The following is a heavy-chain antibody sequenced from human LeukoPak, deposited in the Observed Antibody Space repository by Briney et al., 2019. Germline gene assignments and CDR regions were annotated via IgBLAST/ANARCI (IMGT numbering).Heavy chain of an antibody. CDR3: AREGGYRVRDAFDI. Sequence: SVKVSCKASGGTFSIYAISWVRQAPGQGLEWMGGIIPIFGTANYAQKFQGRVTITTDESTSTAYMELSSLRSEDTAVYYCAREGGYRVRDAFDIWGQGTMVTVSS. CDR2: IIPIFGTA. J-gene: IGHJ3*02. CDR1: GGTFSIYA. V-gene: IGHV1-69*05. D-gene: IGHD3-22*01.